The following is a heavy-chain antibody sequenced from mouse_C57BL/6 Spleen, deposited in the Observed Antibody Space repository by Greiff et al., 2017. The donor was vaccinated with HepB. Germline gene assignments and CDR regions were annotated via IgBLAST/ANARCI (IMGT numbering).Heavy chain of an antibody. V-gene: IGHV1-82*01. CDR1: GYAFSSSW. Sequence: VQLQQSGPELVKPGASVKISCKASGYAFSSSWMNWVKQRPGKGLEWIGRIYPGDGDTNYNGKFKGKATLTADKSSSTAYMQLSSLTSEDSAVYFGARGEGGSGDDYWGQGTTLTVSS. D-gene: IGHD3-2*02. J-gene: IGHJ2*01. CDR3: ARGEGGSGDDY. CDR2: IYPGDGDT.